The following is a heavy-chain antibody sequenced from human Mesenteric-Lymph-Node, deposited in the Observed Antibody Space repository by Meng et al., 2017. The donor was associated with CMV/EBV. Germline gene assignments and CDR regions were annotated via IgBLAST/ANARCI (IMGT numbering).Heavy chain of an antibody. D-gene: IGHD2-2*01. J-gene: IGHJ5*02. CDR3: ARDKSPVVPAAYNWFDP. V-gene: IGHV3-48*04. CDR2: ISSSSSTI. CDR1: GFTFSSYR. Sequence: ETLSLTCAASGFTFSSYRMNWVRQAPGKGLEWVSYISSSSSTIYYADSVKGRFTIPRDNAKNSLYLQMNSLRAEDTAVYYCARDKSPVVPAAYNWFDPWGQGTLVTVSS.